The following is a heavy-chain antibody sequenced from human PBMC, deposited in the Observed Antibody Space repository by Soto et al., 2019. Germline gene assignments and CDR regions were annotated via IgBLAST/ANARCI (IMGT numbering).Heavy chain of an antibody. CDR2: IYHSGST. D-gene: IGHD5-12*01. V-gene: IGHV4-30-2*01. J-gene: IGHJ4*02. CDR1: GGSISSGGYS. Sequence: QLQLQESGSGLVKPSQTLSLTCAVSGGSISSGGYSWSWIRPPRGKGLAWIGYIYHSGSTYYNPSLKRRVTISVDRSKNQFSLKLSSVTAADTAVYYCAAGGGLPRYYWGQGTLVTVSS. CDR3: AAGGGLPRYY.